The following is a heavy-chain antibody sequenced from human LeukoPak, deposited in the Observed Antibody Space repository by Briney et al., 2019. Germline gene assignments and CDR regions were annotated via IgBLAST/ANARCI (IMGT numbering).Heavy chain of an antibody. V-gene: IGHV4-39*07. J-gene: IGHJ3*02. D-gene: IGHD6-13*01. CDR2: IYYSGST. CDR3: ARFIAAAGTIKTKGAFDI. CDR1: GGSISSSSYY. Sequence: PSETLSLTCTVSGGSISSSSYYWGWIRQPPGKGLEWIGSIYYSGSTYYNPSLKSRVTISVDTSKNQFSLKLSSVTAADTAVYYCARFIAAAGTIKTKGAFDIWGQGTMVTVSS.